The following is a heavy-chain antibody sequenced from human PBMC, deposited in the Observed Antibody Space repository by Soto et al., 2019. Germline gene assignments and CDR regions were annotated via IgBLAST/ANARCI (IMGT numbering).Heavy chain of an antibody. V-gene: IGHV4-39*07. J-gene: IGHJ4*02. D-gene: IGHD2-2*01. CDR2: IYYSGTT. Sequence: SETLSLTCTFSGGSITNTNYYWGWIRQLPEKGLEWIGSIYYSGTTYSNPSLKSRVTISVDTSKNQFSLKLSSVTAADTAVYYCAGRLGYCSSTSCYVEPDRFDYWGQGTLVTVSS. CDR3: AGRLGYCSSTSCYVEPDRFDY. CDR1: GGSITNTNYY.